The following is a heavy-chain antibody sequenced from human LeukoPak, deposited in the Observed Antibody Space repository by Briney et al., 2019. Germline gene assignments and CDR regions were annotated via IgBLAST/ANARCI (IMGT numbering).Heavy chain of an antibody. CDR2: ISYDGSNK. V-gene: IGHV3-30-3*01. CDR3: AKGPPSFGTMIVVVPLDY. J-gene: IGHJ4*02. Sequence: GGSLRLSCAASGFTFSSYAMHWVRQAPGKGLEWVAVISYDGSNKYYADSVKGRFTISRDNSKNTLYLQMNSLRAEDTAVYYCAKGPPSFGTMIVVVPLDYWGQGTLVTVSS. D-gene: IGHD3-22*01. CDR1: GFTFSSYA.